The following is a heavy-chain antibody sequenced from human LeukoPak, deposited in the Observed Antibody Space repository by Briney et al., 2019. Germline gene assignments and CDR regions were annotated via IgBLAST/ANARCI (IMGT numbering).Heavy chain of an antibody. CDR2: IKQDGSEK. Sequence: GGSLRLSCAASGFTFSSYWMSWVRQAPGKGLEWVANIKQDGSEKYYVDSVKGRFTISRDSSKNTLYLQMNSLRAEDTAVYYCARDPHYGSGRHFDYWGQGTLVTVSS. V-gene: IGHV3-7*01. J-gene: IGHJ4*02. CDR1: GFTFSSYW. CDR3: ARDPHYGSGRHFDY. D-gene: IGHD3-10*01.